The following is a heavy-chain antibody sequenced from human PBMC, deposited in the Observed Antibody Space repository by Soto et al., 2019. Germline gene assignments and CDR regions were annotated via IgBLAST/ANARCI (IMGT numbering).Heavy chain of an antibody. CDR1: GESFSGYI. J-gene: IGHJ4*02. Sequence: SETLSLTCAVYGESFSGYIWTWIRQTPGKGLQWIGQINHSGSASYNPSLKSRVTISVHTSNSQFSLEQSSVTAADTVVYYCARGLITGSHYSGGWYYFDSWGQGTQVTVS. D-gene: IGHD6-19*01. CDR3: ARGLITGSHYSGGWYYFDS. CDR2: INHSGSA. V-gene: IGHV4-34*01.